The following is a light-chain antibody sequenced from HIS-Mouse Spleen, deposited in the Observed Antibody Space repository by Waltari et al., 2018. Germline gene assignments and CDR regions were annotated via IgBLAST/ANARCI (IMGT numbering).Light chain of an antibody. CDR1: VLAKQY. J-gene: IGLJ2*01. CDR2: KDS. V-gene: IGLV3-27*01. Sequence: SYELTQPSSVSVSPGQTARLTCSGDVLAKQYARWFQQKPGQAPGLVIYKDSERPSGIPERFSGSSSGTTVTLTISGAQVEDEADYYCYSTDSSGNHRVFGGGTKLTVL. CDR3: YSTDSSGNHRV.